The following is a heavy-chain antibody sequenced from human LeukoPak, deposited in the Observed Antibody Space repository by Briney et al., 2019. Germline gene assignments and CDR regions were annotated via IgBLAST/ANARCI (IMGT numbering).Heavy chain of an antibody. CDR1: GGSISSYY. Sequence: SETLSLTCTVSGGSISSYYWSWIRQPPGKGLEWIGYIYYSGSTNYNPSLKSRVTISVDTSKNQFSLKLSSVTAADTAVYYCAREAGYSSSGSWFDPWGQGTLVTVSS. CDR2: IYYSGST. V-gene: IGHV4-59*12. J-gene: IGHJ5*02. D-gene: IGHD6-13*01. CDR3: AREAGYSSSGSWFDP.